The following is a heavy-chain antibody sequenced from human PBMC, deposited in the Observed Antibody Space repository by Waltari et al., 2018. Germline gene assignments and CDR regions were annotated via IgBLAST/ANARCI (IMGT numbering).Heavy chain of an antibody. CDR2: INPNSGGT. D-gene: IGHD3-10*01. Sequence: QVQLVQSGAEVKKPGASVKVSCQASGYTFTGYYIHWVRHAPGQGLEWMGRINPNSGGTNYAQKFQGRVTMTRDTSISTAYMELSRLRSDDTAVYYCARTGDRDYYYYMDVWGKGTTVTVSS. V-gene: IGHV1-2*06. J-gene: IGHJ6*03. CDR1: GYTFTGYY. CDR3: ARTGDRDYYYYMDV.